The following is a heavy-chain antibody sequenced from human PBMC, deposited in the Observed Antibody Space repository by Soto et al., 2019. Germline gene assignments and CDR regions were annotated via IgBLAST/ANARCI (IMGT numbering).Heavy chain of an antibody. D-gene: IGHD2-21*01. CDR3: ASGSRWLLRRRQNDAFDI. J-gene: IGHJ3*02. Sequence: ASVKVSCKASGYTFTSYGISWVRQAPGQGLEWMGWISAYNGNTNYAQKLQGRVTMTTDTSTSTAYMELRSLRSDDTAVYYCASGSRWLLRRRQNDAFDIWGQGTMVTVSS. CDR2: ISAYNGNT. CDR1: GYTFTSYG. V-gene: IGHV1-18*01.